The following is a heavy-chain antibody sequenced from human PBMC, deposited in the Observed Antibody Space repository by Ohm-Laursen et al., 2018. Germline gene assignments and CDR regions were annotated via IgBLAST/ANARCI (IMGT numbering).Heavy chain of an antibody. CDR1: GFTFSDYY. V-gene: IGHV3-11*04. CDR3: AREYYDFWSGYTPIDY. Sequence: GSLRLSCAASGFTFSDYYMSWIRQAPGKGLEWLSYISGSGTSIYYADSVKGRFSISRDNAKNSLYLQMNSLRAEDTAVYYCAREYYDFWSGYTPIDYWGQGTLVTVSS. CDR2: ISGSGTSI. D-gene: IGHD3-3*01. J-gene: IGHJ4*02.